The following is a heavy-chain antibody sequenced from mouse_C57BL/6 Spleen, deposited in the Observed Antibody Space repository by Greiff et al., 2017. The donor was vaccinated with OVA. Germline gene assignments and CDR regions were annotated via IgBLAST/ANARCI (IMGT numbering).Heavy chain of an antibody. CDR2: IYPRDGST. J-gene: IGHJ2*01. V-gene: IGHV1-85*01. CDR1: GYTFTSYD. CDR3: ARSHSSGYSDY. D-gene: IGHD3-2*02. Sequence: VKLVESGPELVKPGASVKLSCKASGYTFTSYDINWVKQRPGQGLEWIGWIYPRDGSTKYNEKFKGKATLTVDTSSSTAYMELHSLTSEDSAVYFCARSHSSGYSDYWGKGTTLTVSS.